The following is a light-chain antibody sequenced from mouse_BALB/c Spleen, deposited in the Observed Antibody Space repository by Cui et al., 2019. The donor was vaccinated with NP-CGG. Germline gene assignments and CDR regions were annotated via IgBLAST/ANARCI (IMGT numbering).Light chain of an antibody. J-gene: IGLJ1*01. Sequence: QAVVTQESALPTSPGETVTLTCRSSTGAGTTSNYANGVQEKPNHLFTGLIGGTNNRAPGVPARFSGSLIGDKAALTITGAQTEDEAIYFCALWYSNHWVFGGGTKLTVL. CDR2: GTN. V-gene: IGLV1*01. CDR3: ALWYSNHWV. CDR1: TGAGTTSNY.